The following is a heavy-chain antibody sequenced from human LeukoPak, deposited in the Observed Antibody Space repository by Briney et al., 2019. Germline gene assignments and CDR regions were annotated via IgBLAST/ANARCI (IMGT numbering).Heavy chain of an antibody. D-gene: IGHD6-13*01. CDR3: ARDGDIAAAGTMSS. V-gene: IGHV1-18*01. Sequence: GASVKVSCKASGYTFTSYGISWVRQAPGQGLEWMGWISAYNGNTNYAQKLQGRVTMTTGTSTSTAYMELRSLRSDDTAVYYCARDGDIAAAGTMSSWGQGTLVTVSS. J-gene: IGHJ5*02. CDR1: GYTFTSYG. CDR2: ISAYNGNT.